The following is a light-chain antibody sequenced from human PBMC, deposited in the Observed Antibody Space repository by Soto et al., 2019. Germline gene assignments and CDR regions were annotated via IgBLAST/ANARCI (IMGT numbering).Light chain of an antibody. V-gene: IGKV2-28*01. CDR2: LGS. Sequence: DIVMTQSPLSLPVTPGEPASISCRSSQSLLHSNGYNYLDWYLQKPGQSPQLLIYLGSNRASGVPDRFRGSGSGTDFTLKISRVEAEDVGVYYCMQALQGLAFGQGTKVEIK. CDR1: QSLLHSNGYNY. J-gene: IGKJ1*01. CDR3: MQALQGLA.